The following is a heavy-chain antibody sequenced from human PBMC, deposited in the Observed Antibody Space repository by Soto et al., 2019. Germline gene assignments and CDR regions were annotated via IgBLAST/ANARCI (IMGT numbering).Heavy chain of an antibody. CDR3: ARELDGLDV. J-gene: IGHJ6*02. CDR1: GFVFSSFW. V-gene: IGHV3-7*03. CDR2: IKQDGSET. Sequence: GGSLRLSCATSGFVFSSFWLSWVRQAPGKGLEWVANIKQDGSETYYVDSVKGRFTISRDNAKNSLYLQMNSLRAEETAVYYCARELDGLDVWGRGTTVTVSS.